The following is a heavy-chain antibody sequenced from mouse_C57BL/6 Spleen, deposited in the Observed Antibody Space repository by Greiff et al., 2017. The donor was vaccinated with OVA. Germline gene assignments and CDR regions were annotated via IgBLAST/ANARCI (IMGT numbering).Heavy chain of an antibody. V-gene: IGHV3-6*01. Sequence: EVKLQESGPGLVKPSQSLSLTCSVTGYSITSGYYWNWIRQFPGNKLEWMGYISYDGSNNYNPSLKNRISITRDPSKNQFFLKLNSVTTEDTATEDGAREGEGSDDWFEYGGQGTLVTVSA. J-gene: IGHJ3*01. CDR3: AREGEGSDDWFEY. CDR2: ISYDGSN. CDR1: GYSITSGYY.